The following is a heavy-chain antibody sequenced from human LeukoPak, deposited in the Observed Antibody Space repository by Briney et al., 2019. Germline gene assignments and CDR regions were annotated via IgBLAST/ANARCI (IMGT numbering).Heavy chain of an antibody. D-gene: IGHD3-3*01. J-gene: IGHJ5*02. CDR1: GYTFTSHA. Sequence: GASVKVSSKASGYTFTSHATSWVRQAPGQGNEWMGWISAYNGNTNYAQKLQGRVTMTTDTSTSTAYMELRSLRSDDTAVYYCARDLSGDPNWFDPWGQGTLVTVSS. V-gene: IGHV1-18*01. CDR3: ARDLSGDPNWFDP. CDR2: ISAYNGNT.